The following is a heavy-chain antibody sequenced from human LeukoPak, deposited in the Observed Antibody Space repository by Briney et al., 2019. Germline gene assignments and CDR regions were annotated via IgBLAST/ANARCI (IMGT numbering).Heavy chain of an antibody. CDR2: INHRGST. CDR3: ARGGSSWYQDY. CDR1: GGSFSGYY. D-gene: IGHD6-13*01. J-gene: IGHJ4*02. Sequence: SETLSLTCAVSGGSFSGYYWTWIRQPPGKGLEWIGEINHRGSTNYNPSLKSRVSMSVDTSKNQVSLNLYSVTAADTAVYYCARGGSSWYQDYWGQGTLVTVSS. V-gene: IGHV4-34*01.